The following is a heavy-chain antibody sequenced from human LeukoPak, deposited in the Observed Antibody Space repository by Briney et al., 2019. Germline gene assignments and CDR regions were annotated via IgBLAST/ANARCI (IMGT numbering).Heavy chain of an antibody. CDR3: AREDYYGSGRDFAGYYFDY. Sequence: SVMVSCKASGGTFSSYGISWVRQAPGQGLEWMGRIIPIFGTANYAQKFQGRVTITTDESTSTAYMELSSLRSEDTAVYYCAREDYYGSGRDFAGYYFDYWGQGTLVTVSS. D-gene: IGHD3-10*01. CDR1: GGTFSSYG. CDR2: IIPIFGTA. V-gene: IGHV1-69*05. J-gene: IGHJ4*02.